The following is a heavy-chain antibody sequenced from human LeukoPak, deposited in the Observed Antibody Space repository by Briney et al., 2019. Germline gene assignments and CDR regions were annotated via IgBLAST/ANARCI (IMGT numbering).Heavy chain of an antibody. CDR1: GYTFTGYY. Sequence: ASVKVSCKASGYTFTGYYMHWVRQAPGQGLEWMGWINPNSGGTYYAQKFQGWVTMTRDTSISTAYMELSRLRSDDTAVYYCARDGLPYSSSWFFGMDVWGQGTTVTVSS. CDR3: ARDGLPYSSSWFFGMDV. J-gene: IGHJ6*02. CDR2: INPNSGGT. D-gene: IGHD6-13*01. V-gene: IGHV1-2*04.